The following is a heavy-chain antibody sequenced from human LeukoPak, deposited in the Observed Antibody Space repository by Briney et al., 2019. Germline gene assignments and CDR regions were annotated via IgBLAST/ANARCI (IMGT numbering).Heavy chain of an antibody. CDR3: ARDRYSHDVGLDY. CDR2: INSDGSST. J-gene: IGHJ4*02. V-gene: IGHV3-74*01. D-gene: IGHD3-22*01. CDR1: GFTFSSYW. Sequence: GGSLRLSCAASGFTFSSYWMHWVRQAPGKGLVWVSRINSDGSSTSYADSVKGRFTISRDNAKNTLYLQINSLRVDDTAIYYCARDRYSHDVGLDYWGQGTLVTVSS.